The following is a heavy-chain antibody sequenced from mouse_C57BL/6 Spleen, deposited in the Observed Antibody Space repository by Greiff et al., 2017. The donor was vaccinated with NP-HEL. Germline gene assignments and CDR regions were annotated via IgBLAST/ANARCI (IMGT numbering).Heavy chain of an antibody. J-gene: IGHJ1*03. V-gene: IGHV2-2*01. CDR3: ARNGYDGYFDV. CDR2: IWRGGST. D-gene: IGHD2-2*01. CDR1: GFSLTSYG. Sequence: QVQLKESGPGLVQPSQSLSITCTVSGFSLTSYGVHWVRQSPGKGLEWLGVIWRGGSTDYNAAFISRLSISKDNSKSQVFFKMNSLQADDTAIYYCARNGYDGYFDVWGTGTTVTVSS.